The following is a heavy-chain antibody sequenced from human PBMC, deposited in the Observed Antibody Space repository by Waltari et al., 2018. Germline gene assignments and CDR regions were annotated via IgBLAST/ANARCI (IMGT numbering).Heavy chain of an antibody. CDR3: IVGATNLLGY. V-gene: IGHV3-74*01. CDR1: GFTFSSYW. D-gene: IGHD1-26*01. Sequence: EVQLVESGGGLVQPGGSLRLSCAASGFTFSSYWMHWVRHPPGKGLVWGSRVSGDGSSTSYADSVKGRFTISRDNAKTTLYLQMNSLRAEDTAVYYCIVGATNLLGYWGQGTLVTVSS. J-gene: IGHJ4*02. CDR2: VSGDGSST.